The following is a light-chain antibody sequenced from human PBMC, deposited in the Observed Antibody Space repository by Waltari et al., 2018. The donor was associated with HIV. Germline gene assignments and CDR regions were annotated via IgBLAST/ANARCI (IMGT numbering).Light chain of an antibody. CDR1: QSVSSY. CDR3: QQYFWSPWT. V-gene: IGKV3D-15*01. Sequence: EIVLTQSPGTLSLSPGERATLSCRASQSVSSYLAWYQQKPGQAPRLLIYGASTRATGIPDRFSGSGSGTDFTLTINNLQAEDVAVYYCQQYFWSPWTFGQGTKV. J-gene: IGKJ1*01. CDR2: GAS.